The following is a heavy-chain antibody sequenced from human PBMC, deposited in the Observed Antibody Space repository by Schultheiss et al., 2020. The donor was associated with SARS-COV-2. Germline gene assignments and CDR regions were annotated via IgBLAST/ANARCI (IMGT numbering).Heavy chain of an antibody. J-gene: IGHJ3*02. D-gene: IGHD5-12*01. V-gene: IGHV3-21*01. CDR2: ISSSSSYI. CDR3: ARDKDSGYDLALDAFDI. CDR1: GFTFSSYS. Sequence: GGSLRLSCSASGFTFSSYSMNWVRQAPGKGLEWVSSISSSSSYIYYADSVNGRFTISRDNAKNSLYLQMNSLRAEDTAVYYCARDKDSGYDLALDAFDIWGQGTMVTVSS.